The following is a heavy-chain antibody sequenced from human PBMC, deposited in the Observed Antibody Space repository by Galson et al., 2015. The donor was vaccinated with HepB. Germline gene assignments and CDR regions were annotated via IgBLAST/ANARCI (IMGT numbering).Heavy chain of an antibody. CDR3: AMSPLLKKDIEPRIGMDRGTREPYFDS. CDR1: GGTFSSYT. CDR2: IIPLLGKT. D-gene: IGHD3-10*01. Sequence: SVKVSCKASGGTFSSYTITWVRQAPGQGLEWMGRIIPLLGKTKYAQKFQGRVTVSADKSTSTAYLELTSLKSEDTAMYFCAMSPLLKKDIEPRIGMDRGTREPYFDSWGQGTLVTVS. V-gene: IGHV1-69*02. J-gene: IGHJ4*02.